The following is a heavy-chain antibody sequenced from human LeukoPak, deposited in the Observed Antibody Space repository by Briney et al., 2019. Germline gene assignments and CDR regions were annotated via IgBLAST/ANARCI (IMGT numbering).Heavy chain of an antibody. CDR3: AKTLGSGPYYFDY. Sequence: GGSLRLSCAASGFTFSSYAMSWVRQAPGKGLEWVSAISGSGGSTYYADSVKGRFTISRDNTKNTLYLQMDSLRAEDTAVYYCAKTLGSGPYYFDYWGQGTLVTVSS. D-gene: IGHD3-3*01. CDR1: GFTFSSYA. V-gene: IGHV3-23*01. CDR2: ISGSGGST. J-gene: IGHJ4*02.